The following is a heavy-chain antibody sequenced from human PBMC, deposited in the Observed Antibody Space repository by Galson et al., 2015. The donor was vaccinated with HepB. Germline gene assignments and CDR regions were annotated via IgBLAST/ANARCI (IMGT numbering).Heavy chain of an antibody. Sequence: SLRLSCAASGFTFSNAWMSWVRQAPGKGLEWVGRIKSKTDGGTTDYAAPVKGRFTISRDDSKNTLYLQMNSLKTEDTAVYYCTTDQWLVASFDYWGQGTLVTVSS. V-gene: IGHV3-15*01. CDR3: TTDQWLVASFDY. CDR2: IKSKTDGGTT. J-gene: IGHJ4*02. D-gene: IGHD6-19*01. CDR1: GFTFSNAW.